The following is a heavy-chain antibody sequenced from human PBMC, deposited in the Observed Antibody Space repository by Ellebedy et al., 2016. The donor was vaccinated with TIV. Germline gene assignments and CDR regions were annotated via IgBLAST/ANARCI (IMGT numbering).Heavy chain of an antibody. D-gene: IGHD3-22*01. V-gene: IGHV3-23*01. J-gene: IGHJ4*02. CDR1: GFTFSSYA. Sequence: GESLKIPCAASGFTFSSYAMSWVRQAPGKGLEWVSTISNTGSRTHYANSVEGRFIISRDNSKRTLYLQMNSLRAEDTAVYYCAKGRGGGSDSSAPRYYFDYWGLGTLVTVSS. CDR2: ISNTGSRT. CDR3: AKGRGGGSDSSAPRYYFDY.